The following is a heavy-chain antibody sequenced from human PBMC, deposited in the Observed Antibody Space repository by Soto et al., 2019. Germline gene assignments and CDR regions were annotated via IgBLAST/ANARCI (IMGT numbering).Heavy chain of an antibody. Sequence: STSGDRWSWIRQDPGKGLEWIGEIYHTGRTDYNPSLKSRVTISVDKSKNQFSLKLSSVTAADTAVYYCARVYDFWSRGYFDYWGQGTLVTVSS. CDR3: ARVYDFWSRGYFDY. V-gene: IGHV4-59*12. CDR1: STSGDR. D-gene: IGHD3-3*01. CDR2: IYHTGRT. J-gene: IGHJ4*02.